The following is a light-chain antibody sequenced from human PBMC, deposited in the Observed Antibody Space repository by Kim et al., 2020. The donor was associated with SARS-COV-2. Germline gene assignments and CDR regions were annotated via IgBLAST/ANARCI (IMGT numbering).Light chain of an antibody. CDR3: QQYAYWRA. V-gene: IGKV3-15*01. Sequence: SLCPGESDTLSCRPSQSISSSLAWYQQKPGRAPRVLIYGASARATGVPARFSGSGSGTEFTLTISNLQSEDFAVYYCQQYAYWRAFGQGTRLEIK. J-gene: IGKJ5*01. CDR1: QSISSS. CDR2: GAS.